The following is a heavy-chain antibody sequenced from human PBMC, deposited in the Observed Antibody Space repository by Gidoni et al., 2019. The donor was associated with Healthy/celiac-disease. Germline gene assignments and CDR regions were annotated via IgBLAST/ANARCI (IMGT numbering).Heavy chain of an antibody. J-gene: IGHJ4*02. D-gene: IGHD3-22*01. Sequence: QVQLVQSVAEVKKPGSSVKVSCKASGGTFSSYAISWVLQAPGQGLEWMGGIIPIFGTANHAQKFQGRVTITEDKATSTAYMELSSLRSEDTAVYYCATARTYDYDSSGYTYFDYWGQGTLVTGSS. V-gene: IGHV1-69*06. CDR3: ATARTYDYDSSGYTYFDY. CDR1: GGTFSSYA. CDR2: IIPIFGTA.